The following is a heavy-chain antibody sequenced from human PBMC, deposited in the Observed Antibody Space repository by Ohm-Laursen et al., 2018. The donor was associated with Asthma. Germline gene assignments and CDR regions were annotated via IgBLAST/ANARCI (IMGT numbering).Heavy chain of an antibody. CDR3: ARDRDGAPLPAAAIIDY. J-gene: IGHJ4*02. Sequence: SLRLSCAASGFTFESYWMNWVRQAPGKGLEWVSSISSGSSYIYYADSVKGRFTISRDNAKNSLYLQMNSLRAEDTAVYYCARDRDGAPLPAAAIIDYWGQGTLVTVSS. D-gene: IGHD2-21*01. CDR1: GFTFESYW. V-gene: IGHV3-21*01. CDR2: ISSGSSYI.